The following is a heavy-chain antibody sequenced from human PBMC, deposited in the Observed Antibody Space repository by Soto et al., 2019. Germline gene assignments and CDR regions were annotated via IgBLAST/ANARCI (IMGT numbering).Heavy chain of an antibody. V-gene: IGHV1-2*02. CDR3: ARIPALLWFGEGGYFDY. CDR1: GYTFTGYY. J-gene: IGHJ4*02. D-gene: IGHD3-10*01. CDR2: INPNSGGT. Sequence: ASVKVSCKASGYTFTGYYMHWVRQAPGQGLEWMGWINPNSGGTNYAQKFQGRVTMTRDTSISTAYMELSRLRSDDTAVYYCARIPALLWFGEGGYFDYWGQGTLVTVSS.